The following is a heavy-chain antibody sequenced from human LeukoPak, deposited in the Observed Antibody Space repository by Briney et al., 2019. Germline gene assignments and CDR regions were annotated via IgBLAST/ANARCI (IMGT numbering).Heavy chain of an antibody. D-gene: IGHD3-22*01. V-gene: IGHV4-39*07. CDR1: GDSISSSSYY. CDR3: ARGAFYDSIGYYYAFVWFAP. CDR2: IYYSGST. J-gene: IGHJ5*02. Sequence: SETLSLTCTVSGDSISSSSYYWGWIRQPPGKGLEWIGSIYYSGSTYYNPSLKSRVTISVDTSKNQFSLKLSSVTAADTAVYYCARGAFYDSIGYYYAFVWFAPGGQGPLVTVSS.